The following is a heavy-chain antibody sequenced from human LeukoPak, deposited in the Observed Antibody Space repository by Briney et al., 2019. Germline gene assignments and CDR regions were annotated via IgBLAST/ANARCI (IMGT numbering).Heavy chain of an antibody. CDR1: GLSFHNTW. CDR3: AADGEYAFQV. D-gene: IGHD2/OR15-2a*01. Sequence: PGGSLRLSCAASGLSFHNTWMHWIRQAPGKGLVWVSRIISDGITTTYAYSVKGRFTISRDNAKNTMYLQMNSLRAEDTAVYYCAADGEYAFQVWGQGTMVTVSS. J-gene: IGHJ3*01. V-gene: IGHV3-74*01. CDR2: IISDGITT.